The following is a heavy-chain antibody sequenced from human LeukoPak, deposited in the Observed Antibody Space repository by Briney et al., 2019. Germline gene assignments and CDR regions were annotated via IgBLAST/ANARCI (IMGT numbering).Heavy chain of an antibody. V-gene: IGHV3-15*01. Sequence: GGSLRLSCAASGFTFSNAWMSWVRQAPGKGLEWVGRIKSKTDGGTTDYAAPVKGRFIISRDDSKNTLYLQMNSLKTEDTAVYYCTTGLQDWLSRELWGQGTLVTVSS. CDR1: GFTFSNAW. J-gene: IGHJ4*02. CDR2: IKSKTDGGTT. CDR3: TTGLQDWLSREL. D-gene: IGHD3/OR15-3a*01.